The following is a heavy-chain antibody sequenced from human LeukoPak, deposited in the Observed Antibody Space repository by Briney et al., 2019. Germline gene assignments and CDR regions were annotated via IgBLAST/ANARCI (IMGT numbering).Heavy chain of an antibody. V-gene: IGHV3-23*01. D-gene: IGHD2-15*01. Sequence: GGSLRLSCAASGFTFSSYAMSWVRQAPGKGLEWVSAISGSGGSTYYADSVKGRFTISRVNSKNTLFLQMNSLRAEDTAVYYCAKGHRYCSGGSCYSGVDYWGQGTLVTVSS. J-gene: IGHJ4*02. CDR2: ISGSGGST. CDR3: AKGHRYCSGGSCYSGVDY. CDR1: GFTFSSYA.